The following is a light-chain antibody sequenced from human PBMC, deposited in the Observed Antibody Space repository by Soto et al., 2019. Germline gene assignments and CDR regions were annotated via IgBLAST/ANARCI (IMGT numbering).Light chain of an antibody. CDR3: QQRSNWPPIT. CDR2: DAS. J-gene: IGKJ5*01. V-gene: IGKV3-11*01. Sequence: EIVLTQSPATLSLSPGERATLSCSASQSVSSYFAWYQQKPGQAPRLLIYDASNRATGIPARFSGSGSGTDFTLTIRSLEPEDFAVYYCQQRSNWPPITCGQGTRLEIK. CDR1: QSVSSY.